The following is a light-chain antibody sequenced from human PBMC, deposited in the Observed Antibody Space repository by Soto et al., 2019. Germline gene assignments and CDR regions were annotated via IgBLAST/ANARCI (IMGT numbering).Light chain of an antibody. V-gene: IGLV2-14*03. Sequence: QSALTQPASVSGSPGQSITISCTGTTSDIGAYNYVSWYQHHPGKAPKLLIYDATDRPSGVSDRFSGSKSGNTASLTISGLLAEDEADYFCSSYTTINTVVVFGGGTKLTVL. CDR3: SSYTTINTVVV. J-gene: IGLJ2*01. CDR2: DAT. CDR1: TSDIGAYNY.